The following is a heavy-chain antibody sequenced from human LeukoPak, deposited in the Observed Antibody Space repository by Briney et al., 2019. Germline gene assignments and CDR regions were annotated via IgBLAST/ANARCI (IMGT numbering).Heavy chain of an antibody. CDR2: ISGYDGST. Sequence: GASVKVSCKASGYTFTTYGVSWVRQAPGQGLEWMGWISGYDGSTNYAQKLRGRVTMTTDTSTSTAYMDLRSLRSDDTALYCCARTVTTSSYYFDYWGQGTLVTVSS. J-gene: IGHJ4*02. CDR1: GYTFTTYG. V-gene: IGHV1-18*01. D-gene: IGHD4-17*01. CDR3: ARTVTTSSYYFDY.